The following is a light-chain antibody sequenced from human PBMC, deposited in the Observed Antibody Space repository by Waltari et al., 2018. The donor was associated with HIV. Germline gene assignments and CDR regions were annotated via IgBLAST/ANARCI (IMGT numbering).Light chain of an antibody. Sequence: QSAPTQPPSASGSPGQSVTISCTGTSSDVGGYDYVSWYQHHPGKVPRLIMYEGSKRPSGVPDRFSGFKSGNTASLTVSGLQAEDEADYYCTSYAGSGEYVFGTGTKVTVL. J-gene: IGLJ1*01. CDR2: EGS. CDR3: TSYAGSGEYV. V-gene: IGLV2-8*01. CDR1: SSDVGGYDY.